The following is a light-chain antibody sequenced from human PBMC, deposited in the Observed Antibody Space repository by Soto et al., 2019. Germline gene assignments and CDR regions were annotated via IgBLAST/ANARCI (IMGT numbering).Light chain of an antibody. CDR2: EVS. J-gene: IGLJ1*01. Sequence: QSVLTQPPSVSAAPGQKVTISCSGSDSNVGKNYLSWYQQLPGTAPKLMIYEVSKRPSGVPDRFSGSKSGNTASLTISGLQAADEADYYCTLYTSENAYVFGTGTKLTVL. V-gene: IGLV2-18*01. CDR1: DSNVGKNY. CDR3: TLYTSENAYV.